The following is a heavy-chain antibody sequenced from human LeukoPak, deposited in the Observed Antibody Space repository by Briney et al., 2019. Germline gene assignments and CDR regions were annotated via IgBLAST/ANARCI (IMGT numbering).Heavy chain of an antibody. J-gene: IGHJ4*02. CDR1: GGSISSITYY. V-gene: IGHV4-39*01. CDR2: MHYSGST. Sequence: SETLSLTCTVSGGSISSITYYWGWIRQPPGKGLEWIGSMHYSGSTYYNPSLRSRVTISVDTSKNQFSLKVTSATAADTDVYYCARRVITSGLYDYWGQGTLVTVSS. D-gene: IGHD2-2*01. CDR3: ARRVITSGLYDY.